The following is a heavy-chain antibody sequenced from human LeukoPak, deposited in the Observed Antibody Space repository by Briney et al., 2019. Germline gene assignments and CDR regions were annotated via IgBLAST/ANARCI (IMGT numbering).Heavy chain of an antibody. Sequence: GGSLRLSCAASALTFSSYWMNWVPHAPRKGLEWVSSISSRSSFIYYADSVKGRFTISRDNAKNSLYLQMNSLRAEDTAVYYCARNCIEGPCDIWGQGTMVTVSS. J-gene: IGHJ3*02. D-gene: IGHD1-26*01. CDR3: ARNCIEGPCDI. CDR2: ISSRSSFI. V-gene: IGHV3-21*01. CDR1: ALTFSSYW.